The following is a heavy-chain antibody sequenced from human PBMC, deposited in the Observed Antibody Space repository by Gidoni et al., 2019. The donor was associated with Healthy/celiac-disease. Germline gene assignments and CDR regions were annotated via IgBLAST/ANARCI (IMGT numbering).Heavy chain of an antibody. J-gene: IGHJ6*02. CDR2: MNPNSCNT. D-gene: IGHD5-12*01. Sequence: QVQLVQSGAEVKKPGASVKGSCKASGDTFTRYDINWVRQATGQGLEWMGLMNPNSCNTGYAQKFQGRVTMTRNTSISTAYMELSSLRSEDTAVYYCARGERWLQFNSYYGMDVWGQGTTVTVSS. CDR3: ARGERWLQFNSYYGMDV. V-gene: IGHV1-8*01. CDR1: GDTFTRYD.